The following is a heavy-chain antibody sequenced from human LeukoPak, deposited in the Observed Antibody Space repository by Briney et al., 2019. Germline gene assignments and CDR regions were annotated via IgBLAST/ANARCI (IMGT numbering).Heavy chain of an antibody. CDR1: GFTFSSYS. V-gene: IGHV3-7*01. CDR2: IKQDGSEK. D-gene: IGHD3-22*01. CDR3: ARLTMIVLDY. J-gene: IGHJ4*02. Sequence: GGSLRLSCAASGFTFSSYSMNWVRQAPGKGLEWVANIKQDGSEKYYVDSVKGRFTISRDNAKNSLYLQMNSLRAEDTAVYYCARLTMIVLDYWGQGTLVTVSS.